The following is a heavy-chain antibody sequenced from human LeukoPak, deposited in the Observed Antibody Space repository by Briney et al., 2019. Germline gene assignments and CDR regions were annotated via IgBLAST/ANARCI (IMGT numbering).Heavy chain of an antibody. V-gene: IGHV4-59*01. J-gene: IGHJ6*02. Sequence: SETLSLTCTVSSGSISSYYCSWIRQPPGKGLEWIGYIYYSGSTNYNPSLKSRVTISVDTSRNQFSLKLNSVTAADTAVYYCARASDGLYYYYYGMDVWGQGTTVTVSS. CDR3: ARASDGLYYYYYGMDV. CDR1: SGSISSYY. D-gene: IGHD2-2*01. CDR2: IYYSGST.